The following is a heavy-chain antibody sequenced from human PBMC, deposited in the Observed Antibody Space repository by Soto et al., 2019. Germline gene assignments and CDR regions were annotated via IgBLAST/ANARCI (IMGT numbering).Heavy chain of an antibody. D-gene: IGHD2-2*01. J-gene: IGHJ6*02. CDR3: ARAMRYCSSTSCYDYYYYGMDV. CDR1: GNSSSTYY. CDR2: IYYSGST. Sequence: SESLCLTWSVSGNSSSTYYWSWIRQPPGKELEWIGYIYYSGSTNYNPSLKSRVTISVDTSKNQFSLKLSSVTAADTAVYYCARAMRYCSSTSCYDYYYYGMDVWGQGTTVTVSS. V-gene: IGHV4-59*01.